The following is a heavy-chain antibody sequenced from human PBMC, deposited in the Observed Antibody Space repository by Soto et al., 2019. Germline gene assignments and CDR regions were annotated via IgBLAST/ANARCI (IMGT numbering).Heavy chain of an antibody. CDR1: GFTLSGSV. D-gene: IGHD5-18*01. CDR2: IRSRSNGYAT. V-gene: IGHV3-73*01. CDR3: AKDLSRGYSYGYVFSP. J-gene: IGHJ5*02. Sequence: PGGSLRLSCAASGFTLSGSVIYWVRQPSGKGLEWVGRIRSRSNGYATAYAASVRGRFTISRDDSKNTAYLQMNSLRAEDTAVYYCAKDLSRGYSYGYVFSPWGQGTLVTVSS.